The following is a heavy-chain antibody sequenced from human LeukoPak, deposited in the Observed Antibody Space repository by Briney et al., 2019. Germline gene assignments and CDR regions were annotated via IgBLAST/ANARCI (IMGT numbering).Heavy chain of an antibody. CDR1: GFTFSNYA. CDR2: ISRSGDRT. D-gene: IGHD3-10*01. Sequence: PGGSLRLSCAASGFTFSNYAMSWVRQAPGAGLEWVSTISRSGDRTFYAGPVKGRFTTSRDNSKNTLDLQMNSLRAEDTAVYYCAKTYYYVSGSFSPWGQGTLVTVSS. J-gene: IGHJ5*02. CDR3: AKTYYYVSGSFSP. V-gene: IGHV3-23*01.